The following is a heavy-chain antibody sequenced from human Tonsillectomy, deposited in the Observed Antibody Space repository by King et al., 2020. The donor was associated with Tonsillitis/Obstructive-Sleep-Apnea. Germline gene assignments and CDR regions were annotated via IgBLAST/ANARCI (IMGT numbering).Heavy chain of an antibody. D-gene: IGHD2/OR15-2a*01. V-gene: IGHV3-15*01. J-gene: IGHJ6*03. CDR3: TTDRIKALGLGYYYYMDV. CDR1: GFSFSNSW. CDR2: IKSKSDGGTT. Sequence: VQLVESGGGLVKPGGSLRLSCAASGFSFSNSWMSWVRQAPGKGLEWVGRIKSKSDGGTTDYAAPVKGRFTISRDDSKYTLYLQMNSLKMEDTAVYYCTTDRIKALGLGYYYYMDVWGKGTTVTVSS.